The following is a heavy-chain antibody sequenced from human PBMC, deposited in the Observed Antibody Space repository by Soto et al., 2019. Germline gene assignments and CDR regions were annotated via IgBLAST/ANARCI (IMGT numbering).Heavy chain of an antibody. D-gene: IGHD6-19*01. V-gene: IGHV2-26*01. Sequence: SGPTLVNPTETLTLTFTVSGFSLSNARMGVSWIRQPPGKALEWLAHIFSNDEKSYSTSLKSRLTISKDTSKSQVVLTMTNMDPVDTATYYCARISGWTRYFQHWGQGTLVTVSS. CDR3: ARISGWTRYFQH. CDR2: IFSNDEK. J-gene: IGHJ1*01. CDR1: GFSLSNARMG.